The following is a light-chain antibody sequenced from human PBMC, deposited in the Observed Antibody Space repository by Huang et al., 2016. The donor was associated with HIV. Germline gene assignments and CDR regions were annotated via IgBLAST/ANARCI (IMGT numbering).Light chain of an antibody. CDR3: MQGTHWPL. Sequence: DVVMTQSPLSLPVTLGQPASISCRSSQSLVHSAGNTYLNWFQQRPGQSPRRLIYKVSNRDSGVPDRFSGSGSCTDFTLKISRVEAEDVGVYYCMQGTHWPLFGQGTKLEIK. J-gene: IGKJ2*01. V-gene: IGKV2-30*02. CDR1: QSLVHSAGNTY. CDR2: KVS.